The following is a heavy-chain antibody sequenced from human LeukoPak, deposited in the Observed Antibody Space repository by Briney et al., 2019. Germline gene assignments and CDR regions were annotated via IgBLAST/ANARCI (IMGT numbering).Heavy chain of an antibody. Sequence: QAGGSLRLSCAASGFTFSTYSMNWVRQAPGKGLEWISYISGDSNMIYYADSVKGRFTISRDNAKNSLYLQMNSLRAEDTAVYYCARDLIAAIGHKTYWGQGTPVAVSS. D-gene: IGHD6-13*01. CDR3: ARDLIAAIGHKTY. V-gene: IGHV3-48*01. J-gene: IGHJ4*02. CDR2: ISGDSNMI. CDR1: GFTFSTYS.